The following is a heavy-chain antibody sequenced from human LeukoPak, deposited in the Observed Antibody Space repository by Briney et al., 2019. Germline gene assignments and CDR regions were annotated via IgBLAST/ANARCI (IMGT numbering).Heavy chain of an antibody. V-gene: IGHV4-39*02. D-gene: IGHD5-12*01. CDR2: IYYSGST. CDR1: VRPHSSSSYY. J-gene: IGHJ6*03. Sequence: PSDTLSLLRTVSVRPHSSSSYYWGWIPQPPGKGLEWIGSIYYSGSTYYNPHLKSRVTIYVATYKDHFSLKLSSVSAAYTAVYYCARVQDDYSGYARDYYYYYYMGVWGKGTTVTVSS. CDR3: ARVQDDYSGYARDYYYYYYMGV.